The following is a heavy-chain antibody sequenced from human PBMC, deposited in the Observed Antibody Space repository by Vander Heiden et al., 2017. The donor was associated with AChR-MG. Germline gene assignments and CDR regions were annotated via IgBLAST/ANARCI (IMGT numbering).Heavy chain of an antibody. V-gene: IGHV3-48*01. CDR1: GLTFRSYT. CDR2: ISSSSSTI. CDR3: AREDYDFWSGYHGNWFDP. Sequence: EVQLVESGGGLVQPGGSLRLSCAASGLTFRSYTRNGVRQATGKGLEWVSYISSSSSTIYYADSVKGRFTISRDNAKNSLYLQMNSLRAEDTAVYYCAREDYDFWSGYHGNWFDPWGQGTLVTVSS. J-gene: IGHJ5*02. D-gene: IGHD3-3*01.